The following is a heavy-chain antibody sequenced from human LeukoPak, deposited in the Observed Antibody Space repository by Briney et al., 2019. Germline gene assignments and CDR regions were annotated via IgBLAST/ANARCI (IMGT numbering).Heavy chain of an antibody. V-gene: IGHV3-7*01. CDR3: ARTLITMVRGIMSGGDY. J-gene: IGHJ4*02. Sequence: GGSLRLSCAASGFTFSNYWMSWVRQAPGKGLEWVANIKQDGNEKYYVDSVKGRFTISRDNAKNSLYLQMSRLRAEDTAVYYCARTLITMVRGIMSGGDYWGQGTLVTVSS. D-gene: IGHD3-10*01. CDR2: IKQDGNEK. CDR1: GFTFSNYW.